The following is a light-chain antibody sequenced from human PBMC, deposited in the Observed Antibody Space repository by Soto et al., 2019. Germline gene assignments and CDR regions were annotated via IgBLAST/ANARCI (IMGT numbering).Light chain of an antibody. CDR3: AAWDDSLSGPQVV. CDR1: SSNIGSHT. J-gene: IGLJ2*01. CDR2: NNI. V-gene: IGLV1-44*01. Sequence: QSVLTQPPSASGTPGQRVTISCSGSSSNIGSHTVNWYQQLPGTAPKLLIYNNIQRPSGVPDRFSGSKSGTSASLAISGLQSEDEAEYYCAAWDDSLSGPQVVFGGWTKLTVL.